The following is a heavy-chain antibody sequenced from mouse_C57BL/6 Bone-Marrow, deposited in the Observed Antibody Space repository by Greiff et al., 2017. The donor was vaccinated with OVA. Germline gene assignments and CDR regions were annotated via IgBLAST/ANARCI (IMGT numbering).Heavy chain of an antibody. J-gene: IGHJ3*01. Sequence: VQLQQSGPELVKPGASVKIPCKASGYTFTDYNMDWVKQSPGKSLEWIGDINPNNGGTIYNQKFKGKATLTVDKSSSTAYMELRSLTSEDTAVYYCERWGDYDYDWGAWFAYWGQGTMVTVSA. V-gene: IGHV1-18*01. CDR1: GYTFTDYN. CDR3: ERWGDYDYDWGAWFAY. CDR2: INPNNGGT. D-gene: IGHD2-4*01.